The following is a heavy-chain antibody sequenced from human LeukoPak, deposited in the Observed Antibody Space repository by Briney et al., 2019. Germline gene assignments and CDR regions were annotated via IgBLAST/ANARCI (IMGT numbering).Heavy chain of an antibody. CDR3: ARAMVAEGKEYFQH. CDR2: INPNSGGT. Sequence: ASVKVSFTASGGTFIIYAISWVRQAPGQGIGWMGWINPNSGGTNYTQKFQGRVSINRDTSISTAYMELGRLRSDDTAVYYCARAMVAEGKEYFQHWGQGTLVTVSS. D-gene: IGHD6-19*01. J-gene: IGHJ1*01. V-gene: IGHV1-2*02. CDR1: GGTFIIYA.